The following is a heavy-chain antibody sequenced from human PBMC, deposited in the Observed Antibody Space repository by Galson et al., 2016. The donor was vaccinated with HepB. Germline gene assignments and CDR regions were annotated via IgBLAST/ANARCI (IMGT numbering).Heavy chain of an antibody. CDR1: GFTVSSYY. V-gene: IGHV3-53*01. CDR2: IFYGGTT. D-gene: IGHD2-8*02. Sequence: SLRLSCAASGFTVSSYYMSWVRQAPGKGLEWVSVIFYGGTTYYADYVEGRFTITSDDSMNTLYLQMNSLTAEDTAVYFCARTSYRECTGNRCVNFRYYYYYMDVWGKGTTGTVSS. CDR3: ARTSYRECTGNRCVNFRYYYYYMDV. J-gene: IGHJ6*03.